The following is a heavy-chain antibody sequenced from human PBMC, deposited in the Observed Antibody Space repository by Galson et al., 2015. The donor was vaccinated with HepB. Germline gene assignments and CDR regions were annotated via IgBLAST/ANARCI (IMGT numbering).Heavy chain of an antibody. D-gene: IGHD3-22*01. Sequence: TLSLTCAVYGGSFSGYYWSWIRQPPGKGLEWIGEINHSGSTNYNPSLKSRVTISVDTSKNQFSLKLSSVTAADTAVYYCARAPPYYYDSSGYLDYFDYWGQGTLVTVSS. CDR1: GGSFSGYY. CDR3: ARAPPYYYDSSGYLDYFDY. CDR2: INHSGST. J-gene: IGHJ4*02. V-gene: IGHV4-34*09.